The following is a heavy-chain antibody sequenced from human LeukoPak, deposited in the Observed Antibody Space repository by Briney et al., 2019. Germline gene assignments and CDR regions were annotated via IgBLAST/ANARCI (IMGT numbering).Heavy chain of an antibody. D-gene: IGHD6-19*01. Sequence: SETLSLTCAVYGGSFSGYYWSWIRQPPGKGLEWIGEINHSGSINYNPSLKSRVTISVDTSKNQFSLKLSSVTAADTAVYYCARAVARNWFDPWGQGTLVTVSS. CDR1: GGSFSGYY. CDR2: INHSGSI. CDR3: ARAVARNWFDP. V-gene: IGHV4-34*01. J-gene: IGHJ5*02.